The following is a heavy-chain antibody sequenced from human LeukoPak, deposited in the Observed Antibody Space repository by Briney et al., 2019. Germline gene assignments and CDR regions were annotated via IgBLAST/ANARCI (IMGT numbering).Heavy chain of an antibody. CDR2: IYYSGGT. Sequence: PSETLSLTCTVSGGSISSYYWSWIRQPPGKGLEWIGYIYYSGGTNYNPSLKSRVTISVDTSKNQFSLKLSSVTAADTAVYYCARHCRPSGSYPAWDYWGQGTLVTVSS. CDR1: GGSISSYY. D-gene: IGHD1-26*01. J-gene: IGHJ4*02. V-gene: IGHV4-59*08. CDR3: ARHCRPSGSYPAWDY.